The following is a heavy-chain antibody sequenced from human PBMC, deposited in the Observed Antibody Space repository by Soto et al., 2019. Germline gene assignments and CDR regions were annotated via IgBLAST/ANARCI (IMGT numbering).Heavy chain of an antibody. CDR1: GGSISSGDYY. CDR3: ARVSGGYYAVFDY. Sequence: PSETLSLTCTVSGGSISSGDYYWSWIRQPPGKGLEWIGYIYYSGSTYYNPSLKSRVTISVDTSKNQFSLKLSSVTAADTAVYYCARVSGGYYAVFDYWGQGTLVTVSS. J-gene: IGHJ4*02. V-gene: IGHV4-30-4*01. D-gene: IGHD3-22*01. CDR2: IYYSGST.